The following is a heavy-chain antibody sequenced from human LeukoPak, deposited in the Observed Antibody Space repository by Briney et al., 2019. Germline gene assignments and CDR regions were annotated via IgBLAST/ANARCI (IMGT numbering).Heavy chain of an antibody. D-gene: IGHD4-11*01. Sequence: GGSLRLSCAASGFTVHNNYMNWVRQAPGKGLKWVSVIFSGGSKGRFTISRDNSKNTLYLQMNSLRAEDTAMYYCVRDHREVTTVFDIWGQGTMVTVSS. CDR2: IFSGGS. V-gene: IGHV3-66*01. CDR3: VRDHREVTTVFDI. CDR1: GFTVHNNY. J-gene: IGHJ3*02.